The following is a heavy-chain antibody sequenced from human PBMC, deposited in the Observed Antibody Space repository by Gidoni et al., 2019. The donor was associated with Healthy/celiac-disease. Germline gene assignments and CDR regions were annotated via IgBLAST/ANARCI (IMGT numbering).Heavy chain of an antibody. J-gene: IGHJ4*02. V-gene: IGHV4-39*01. Sequence: QLQLQESGPGLVKPSETLSLTCTVSGGSISSSSYYWGWIRQPPGKGLEWIGSIYYSGSTYYNPSLKSRVTISVDTSKNQFSLKLSSVTAADTAVYYCARQSHYYDSSGYPGTYFDYWGQGTLVTVSS. CDR3: ARQSHYYDSSGYPGTYFDY. D-gene: IGHD3-22*01. CDR1: GGSISSSSYY. CDR2: IYYSGST.